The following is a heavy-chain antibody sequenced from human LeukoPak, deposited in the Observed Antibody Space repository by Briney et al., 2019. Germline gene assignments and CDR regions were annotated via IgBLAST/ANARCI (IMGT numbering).Heavy chain of an antibody. V-gene: IGHV3-30*18. Sequence: GGSLRLSCAASGFTFSSYGMHWVRQDPGKGLEWVAVISYDGSNKYYADSVKGRFTISRDNSKNTLYLQMNSLRAEDTAVYYCAKGMGDYFDYWGQGTLVTVSS. CDR3: AKGMGDYFDY. CDR1: GFTFSSYG. D-gene: IGHD3-16*01. CDR2: ISYDGSNK. J-gene: IGHJ4*02.